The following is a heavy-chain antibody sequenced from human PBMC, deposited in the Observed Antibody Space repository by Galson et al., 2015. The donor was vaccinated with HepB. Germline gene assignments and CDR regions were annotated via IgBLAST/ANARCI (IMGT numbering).Heavy chain of an antibody. D-gene: IGHD2-15*01. Sequence: CAISGDSVSSNSAAWNWIRQSPSRGLEWLGRTYYRSKWYNDYAVSVKSRITINPDTSKNQFSLQLNSVTPEDTAVYYCARLGYCSGDSCPIYYYGMDVWGQGTTVTVSS. CDR2: TYYRSKWYN. CDR3: ARLGYCSGDSCPIYYYGMDV. V-gene: IGHV6-1*01. CDR1: GDSVSSNSAA. J-gene: IGHJ6*02.